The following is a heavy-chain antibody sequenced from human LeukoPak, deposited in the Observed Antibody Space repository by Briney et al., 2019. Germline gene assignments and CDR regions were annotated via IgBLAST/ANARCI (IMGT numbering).Heavy chain of an antibody. V-gene: IGHV3-9*01. CDR3: AKDSIGSYYSYYFDY. J-gene: IGHJ4*02. Sequence: GGSLRLSCAASGSTFDDYAVHWVRQAPGKGLEWVSGISWNSGSIGYADSVKGRFTISRDNAKNSLYLQMNSLRLEDTALYYCAKDSIGSYYSYYFDYWGQGTLVTVSS. D-gene: IGHD3-10*01. CDR2: ISWNSGSI. CDR1: GSTFDDYA.